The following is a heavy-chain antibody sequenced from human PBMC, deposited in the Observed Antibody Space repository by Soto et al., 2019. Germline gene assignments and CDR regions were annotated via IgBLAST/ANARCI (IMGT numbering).Heavy chain of an antibody. V-gene: IGHV4-31*03. Sequence: LSLTCTVSGGSISSGGYYWSWIRQHPGKGLEWIGYIYYSGSTYYNPSLKSRVTISVDTSKNQFSLKLSSVTAADTAVYYCAREPVVETNWFDPWGQGTLVTVSS. CDR1: GGSISSGGYY. CDR2: IYYSGST. D-gene: IGHD2-15*01. J-gene: IGHJ5*02. CDR3: AREPVVETNWFDP.